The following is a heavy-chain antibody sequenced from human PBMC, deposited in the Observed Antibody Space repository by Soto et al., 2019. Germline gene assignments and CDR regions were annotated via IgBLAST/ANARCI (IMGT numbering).Heavy chain of an antibody. D-gene: IGHD4-17*01. CDR3: ATTVTLPAFPTFDY. V-gene: IGHV1-46*01. CDR1: GYTFTSYY. CDR2: INPSGGSA. Sequence: ASVKVSCKASGYTFTSYYMHCVRQAPGQGLEWMGIINPSGGSASYAQKFQGRVTMTRDTSTSTVYMELSSLRSEDTAVYYCATTVTLPAFPTFDYWGQGTLVTVSS. J-gene: IGHJ4*02.